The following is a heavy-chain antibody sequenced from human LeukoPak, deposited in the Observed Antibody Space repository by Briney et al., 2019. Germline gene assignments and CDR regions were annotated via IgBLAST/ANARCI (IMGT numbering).Heavy chain of an antibody. D-gene: IGHD3-9*01. Sequence: GGSLRLSCAASGFTVSSTYMSWVRQAPGKGLEWVSVLYSDDITYYANSVKGRFFISRDNSKSMLYLQMNSLRVEDTAVYYCARRLSTGYYEFWGQGTLVTVSS. V-gene: IGHV3-66*01. CDR3: ARRLSTGYYEF. CDR2: LYSDDIT. J-gene: IGHJ4*02. CDR1: GFTVSSTY.